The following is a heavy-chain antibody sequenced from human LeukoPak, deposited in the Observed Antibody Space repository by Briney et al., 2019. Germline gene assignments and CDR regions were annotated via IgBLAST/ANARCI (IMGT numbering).Heavy chain of an antibody. CDR2: INSNSGDT. D-gene: IGHD3-3*01. V-gene: IGHV1-2*02. CDR1: GYTFTSYG. Sequence: ASVKVSCKASGYTFTSYGISWVRQAPGQGLEWMGWINSNSGDTTYAQTFQGRVTMTRDTSISTFYMNLIGLRSDDTALYYCASGRSGGYGLDVWDQGTTVTVSS. J-gene: IGHJ6*02. CDR3: ASGRSGGYGLDV.